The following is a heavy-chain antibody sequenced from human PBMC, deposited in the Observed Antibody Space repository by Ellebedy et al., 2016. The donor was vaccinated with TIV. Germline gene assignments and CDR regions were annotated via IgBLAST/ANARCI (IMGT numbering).Heavy chain of an antibody. Sequence: SETLSLXCAVYDGSFSDYYWTWVRQPPGKGLEWIGEINHSGSTNYNPSLKSRVTISVDTSKNQFSLKLSSVTAADTAVYYCARGRQYYDTSGYYLDYWGQGTRVTVSS. D-gene: IGHD3-22*01. CDR2: INHSGST. J-gene: IGHJ4*02. V-gene: IGHV4-34*01. CDR3: ARGRQYYDTSGYYLDY. CDR1: DGSFSDYY.